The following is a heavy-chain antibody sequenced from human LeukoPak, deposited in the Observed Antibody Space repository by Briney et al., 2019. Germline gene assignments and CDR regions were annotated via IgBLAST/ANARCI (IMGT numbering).Heavy chain of an antibody. CDR2: ISGSGGST. J-gene: IGHJ4*02. D-gene: IGHD6-13*01. Sequence: PGGSLRLSCAASGFTFSSYAMSWVRQAPGEGLEWVSAISGSGGSTYYADSVKGRFTISRDNSKNTLYLQMNSLRAEDTAVYYCAKGTFVRIAAAGSPGFDYWGQGTLVTISS. CDR1: GFTFSSYA. V-gene: IGHV3-23*01. CDR3: AKGTFVRIAAAGSPGFDY.